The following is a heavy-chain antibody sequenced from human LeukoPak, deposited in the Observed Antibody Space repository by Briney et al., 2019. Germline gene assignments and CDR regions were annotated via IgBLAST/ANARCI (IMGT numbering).Heavy chain of an antibody. CDR3: AGRDESTGYSFDY. CDR1: GGSITSHH. CDR2: VQTNGNT. D-gene: IGHD3-9*01. Sequence: PSETLSLTCIVSGGSITSHHWSWIRQPAGKGPAGKGLEWIGQVQTNGNTQYNPSIKSRAAMSVDTSKNHFSLELSSVNVADTAVYYCAGRDESTGYSFDYWGQGALVTVSS. V-gene: IGHV4-4*07. J-gene: IGHJ4*02.